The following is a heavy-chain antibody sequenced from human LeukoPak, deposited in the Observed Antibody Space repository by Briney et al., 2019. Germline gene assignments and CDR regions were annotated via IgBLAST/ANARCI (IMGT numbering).Heavy chain of an antibody. Sequence: ASVKVSCKASGYTFTTYDINWVRQATGQGLEWMGWMNPNSGYAGYAQKFQGRVTITRDTSISTAYMELSSLRSEDTAVYYCARVAGSIDYWGQGTLVTVSS. V-gene: IGHV1-8*03. J-gene: IGHJ4*02. D-gene: IGHD6-19*01. CDR2: MNPNSGYA. CDR3: ARVAGSIDY. CDR1: GYTFTTYD.